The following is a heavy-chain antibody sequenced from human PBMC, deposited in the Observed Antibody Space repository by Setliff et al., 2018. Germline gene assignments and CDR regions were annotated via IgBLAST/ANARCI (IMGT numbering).Heavy chain of an antibody. CDR3: ARGGTYRYFDY. V-gene: IGHV4-61*05. Sequence: SETLSLTCTVPGGSMSSISYYWGWIRQPPGKGLEWIGRVFVSGSTNYNPSLKSRVTMSVDTSKTQFSLKLDPMTTADTAVYYCARGGTYRYFDYWGQGALVTVSS. CDR1: GGSMSSISYY. CDR2: VFVSGST. J-gene: IGHJ4*02.